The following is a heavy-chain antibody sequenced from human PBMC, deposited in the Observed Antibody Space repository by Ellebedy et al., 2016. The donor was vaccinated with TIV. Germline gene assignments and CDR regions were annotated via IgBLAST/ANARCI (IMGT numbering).Heavy chain of an antibody. CDR2: INPHSGDT. CDR3: ARVGPIAGLDI. CDR1: GYTFTGYY. J-gene: IGHJ3*02. Sequence: AASVKVSCKASGYTFTGYYIHWLRQAPGQGLEWMGWINPHSGDTNYAQKFQGWVTMTRDTSISTVYMELSRLRFDDTAVYYCARVGPIAGLDIWGQGTLVTVS. D-gene: IGHD6-13*01. V-gene: IGHV1-2*04.